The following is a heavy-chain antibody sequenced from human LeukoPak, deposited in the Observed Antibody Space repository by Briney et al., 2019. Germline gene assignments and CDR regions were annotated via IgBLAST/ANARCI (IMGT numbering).Heavy chain of an antibody. CDR1: GFTFSSYW. D-gene: IGHD3-3*01. J-gene: IGHJ5*02. V-gene: IGHV3-7*03. Sequence: RGSLRLSCAASGFTFSSYWMSWVRQAPGKGLEWVASIKQDGSEKHYVDSVKGRFTISRDNAKNSLYLQMNSLRAEDTAVYYCARDRRYDFWSGNNWFDPWGQGTQVTVSS. CDR3: ARDRRYDFWSGNNWFDP. CDR2: IKQDGSEK.